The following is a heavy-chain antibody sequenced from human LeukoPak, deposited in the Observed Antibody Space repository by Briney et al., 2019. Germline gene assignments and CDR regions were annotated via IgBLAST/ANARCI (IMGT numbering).Heavy chain of an antibody. J-gene: IGHJ4*02. D-gene: IGHD3-22*01. Sequence: GGSLRLSRAASGFTFDDYAMHWVRQAPGKGLEWVSGISWNSGSIGYADSVKGRFTISRDNAKNPLYLQMNSLRAEDTALYYCAKDMFSDSSGYQVDWGQGTLVTVSS. CDR2: ISWNSGSI. CDR1: GFTFDDYA. V-gene: IGHV3-9*01. CDR3: AKDMFSDSSGYQVD.